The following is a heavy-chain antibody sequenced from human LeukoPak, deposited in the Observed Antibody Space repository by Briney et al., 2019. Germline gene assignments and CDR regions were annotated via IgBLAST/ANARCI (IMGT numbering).Heavy chain of an antibody. CDR2: ISWNSGSI. CDR1: GFTFDDYA. D-gene: IGHD3-10*01. J-gene: IGHJ6*02. V-gene: IGHV3-9*01. Sequence: GGSLRLSCAASGFTFDDYAMHWVRQAPGKGLEWVSGISWNSGSIGYADSVKGRFTISRDNAKNSLYLQMNSLRAEDTAVYYCAKDGTMVRGLYGMDVWGQGTTVTVSS. CDR3: AKDGTMVRGLYGMDV.